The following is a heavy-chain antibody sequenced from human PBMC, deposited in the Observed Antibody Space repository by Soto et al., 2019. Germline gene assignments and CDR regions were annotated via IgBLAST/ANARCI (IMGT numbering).Heavy chain of an antibody. CDR1: GGSISSYY. J-gene: IGHJ3*02. Sequence: SETLSLTCSVSGGSISSYYWSWIRQPPGKGLEWIGYIYYSGSTNYNPSLKSRVTMSVDTSKNQFSLKLSSVTAADTAVYYCARHLFNYYDSSGYPWAFDIWGQGTMVTVSS. CDR3: ARHLFNYYDSSGYPWAFDI. V-gene: IGHV4-59*01. CDR2: IYYSGST. D-gene: IGHD3-22*01.